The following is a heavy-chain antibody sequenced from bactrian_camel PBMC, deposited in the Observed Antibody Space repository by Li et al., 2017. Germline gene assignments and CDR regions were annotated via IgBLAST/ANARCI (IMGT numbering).Heavy chain of an antibody. V-gene: IGHV3S10*01. J-gene: IGHJ4*01. CDR1: VSSANDYC. CDR2: LDSDGRI. D-gene: IGHD1*01. Sequence: DVQLVESGGGLVQAGGSLRLSCAVSVSSANDYCLGWFRQASGKEREWVGSLDSDGRINYADSVKGRFTISKDNAKNTLALQMNSLKPEDTAMYYCMAGNPFNENTRCEYKYMGQGTQVTVS.